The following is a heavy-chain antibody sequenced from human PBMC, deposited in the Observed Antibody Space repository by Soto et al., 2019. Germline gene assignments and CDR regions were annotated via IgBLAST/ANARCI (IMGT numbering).Heavy chain of an antibody. V-gene: IGHV3-30*04. D-gene: IGHD4-17*01. J-gene: IGHJ5*02. CDR2: ISDAGMTK. CDR3: TRADLTVTLSVFDP. Sequence: QVQLVESGGGVVQPGRSLRLSCAASGFIFSRYAMHWVRQAPGKGLEWGALISDAGMTKYYADSVKGRFTISRDNSKNTLYLQMNSLCAEDTAVYYCTRADLTVTLSVFDPWGQGTLVTVSS. CDR1: GFIFSRYA.